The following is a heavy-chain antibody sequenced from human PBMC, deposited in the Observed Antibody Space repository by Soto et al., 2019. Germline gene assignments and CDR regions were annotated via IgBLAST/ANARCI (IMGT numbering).Heavy chain of an antibody. Sequence: QVQLVESGGGVVQPGRSLRLSCAASGFTFRTFGMHWVRQAPGKGLEWVAVIWNDGGNKYYSDSVKGRFSISRDNAKNTLYLQMSSLRPEDTAVHYCARDPGDLDAARWYSFDLWGQGTLVTVSS. CDR2: IWNDGGNK. V-gene: IGHV3-33*01. CDR3: ARDPGDLDAARWYSFDL. J-gene: IGHJ4*02. CDR1: GFTFRTFG. D-gene: IGHD6-6*01.